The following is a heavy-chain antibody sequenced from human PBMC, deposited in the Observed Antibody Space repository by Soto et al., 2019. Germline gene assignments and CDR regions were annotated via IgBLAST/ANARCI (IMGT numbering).Heavy chain of an antibody. CDR3: ATGYGDRRVLDY. D-gene: IGHD4-17*01. CDR2: FDPEDGET. J-gene: IGHJ4*02. Sequence: ASVKVSCKVSGYSLTEFSMHWVRQAPGKGLEWMGGFDPEDGETIYAQKFQGRVTMTEDTSTDTAYMELSSLRSEDTAVYYCATGYGDRRVLDYWGQGTLVTVSS. CDR1: GYSLTEFS. V-gene: IGHV1-24*01.